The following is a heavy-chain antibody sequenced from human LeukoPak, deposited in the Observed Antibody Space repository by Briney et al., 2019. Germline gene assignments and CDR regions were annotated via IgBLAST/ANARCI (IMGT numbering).Heavy chain of an antibody. CDR3: ARGSADCSGGSCYNIRGAFDI. V-gene: IGHV4-31*03. Sequence: SQTLSLTCTVSGGSISSGGYYWSWIRQHPGKGLEWIGYIYYSGSTYYNPSLKSRVTISVDTSKNQFSLKLSSATAADTAVYYCARGSADCSGGSCYNIRGAFDIWGQGTMVTVSS. D-gene: IGHD2-15*01. CDR1: GGSISSGGYY. CDR2: IYYSGST. J-gene: IGHJ3*02.